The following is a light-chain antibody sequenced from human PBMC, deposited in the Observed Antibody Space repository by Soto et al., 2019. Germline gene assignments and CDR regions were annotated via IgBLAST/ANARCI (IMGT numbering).Light chain of an antibody. CDR2: GTS. CDR1: QSVSSSY. V-gene: IGKV3-20*01. Sequence: EIVLTQSPGTLSLSPGERATLSCRASQSVSSSYLAWYQHKPGRAPRLLIDGTSSRATGIADRFSGSGSGTDLTLIISRLEPEDVVVYYCQQYGSLVTFGQGTKVEI. CDR3: QQYGSLVT. J-gene: IGKJ1*01.